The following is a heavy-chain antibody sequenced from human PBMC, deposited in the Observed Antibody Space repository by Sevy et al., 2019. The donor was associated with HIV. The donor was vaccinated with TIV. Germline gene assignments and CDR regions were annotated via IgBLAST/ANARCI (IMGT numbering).Heavy chain of an antibody. CDR2: ISSSSYTI. J-gene: IGHJ4*02. CDR3: ARAPPYSSGWYGIDY. Sequence: GGSLRLSCAASGFTFSGYSMNWVRQAPGKGLEWVSYISSSSYTIYYADSVKGRFTISRDNAKNSLYLQMNSLRAEDTAVYYYARAPPYSSGWYGIDYWGQGTLVTVSS. D-gene: IGHD6-19*01. CDR1: GFTFSGYS. V-gene: IGHV3-48*01.